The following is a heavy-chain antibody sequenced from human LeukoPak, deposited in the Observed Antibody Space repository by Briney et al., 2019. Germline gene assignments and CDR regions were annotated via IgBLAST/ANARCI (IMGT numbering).Heavy chain of an antibody. V-gene: IGHV3-74*01. Sequence: GGSLRLSCEASGFTFSSSTMNWVRQAPGKGLVWVSRINSGGSGTSYADSVEGRFTISRDNAKNTLYLQMNSLRAEDTAVYYCATSLGPLTEYWGQGTLVTVSS. D-gene: IGHD7-27*01. J-gene: IGHJ4*02. CDR2: INSGGSGT. CDR1: GFTFSSST. CDR3: ATSLGPLTEY.